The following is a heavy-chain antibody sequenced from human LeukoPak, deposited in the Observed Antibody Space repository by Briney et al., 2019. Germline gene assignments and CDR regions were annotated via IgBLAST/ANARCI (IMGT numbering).Heavy chain of an antibody. J-gene: IGHJ3*02. CDR2: ISYDGSNK. D-gene: IGHD1-14*01. Sequence: GGSLRLSCAASGFAFSSYAMHWVRQAPGKGLEWVAVISYDGSNKYYADSVKGRFTISRDNSKNTLYLQMNSLRAEDTAVYYCARDASWKWGEPDAFDIWGQGTMVTVSS. CDR3: ARDASWKWGEPDAFDI. V-gene: IGHV3-30-3*01. CDR1: GFAFSSYA.